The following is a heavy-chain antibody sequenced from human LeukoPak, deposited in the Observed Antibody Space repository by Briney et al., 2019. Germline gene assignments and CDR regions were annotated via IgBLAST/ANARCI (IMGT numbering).Heavy chain of an antibody. J-gene: IGHJ4*02. D-gene: IGHD6-19*01. CDR1: GFTFSSYA. Sequence: GGSLRLSCAASGFTFSSYAMHWVRQAPGKGLEWVAVISSDGSDKYYADSVKGRFTISRDNSKNTLYVQMSSLRAEDTAVYYCARGAGGSGWYGGIDYWGQGTLVTVSS. CDR2: ISSDGSDK. CDR3: ARGAGGSGWYGGIDY. V-gene: IGHV3-30*04.